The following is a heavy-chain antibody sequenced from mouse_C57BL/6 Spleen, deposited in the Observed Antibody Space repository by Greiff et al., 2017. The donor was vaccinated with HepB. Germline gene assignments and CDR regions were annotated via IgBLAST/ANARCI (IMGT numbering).Heavy chain of an antibody. J-gene: IGHJ1*03. CDR1: GYTFTSYW. Sequence: QQSCKASGYTFTSYWMQWVKQRPGQGLEWIGEIDPSDSYTNYNQKFKGKATLTVDTSSSTAYMQLSSLTSEDSAVYYCARGRIYYYGSKYFDVWGTGTTVTVSS. V-gene: IGHV1-50*01. CDR3: ARGRIYYYGSKYFDV. D-gene: IGHD1-1*01. CDR2: IDPSDSYT.